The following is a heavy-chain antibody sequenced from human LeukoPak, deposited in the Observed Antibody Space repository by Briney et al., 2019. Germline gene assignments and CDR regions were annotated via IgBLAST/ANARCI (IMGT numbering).Heavy chain of an antibody. D-gene: IGHD3-10*01. CDR2: IYPGDSDT. V-gene: IGHV5-51*01. J-gene: IGHJ4*02. CDR3: ARIATMVRGVIIALDY. Sequence: GESLKISCKGSGYSFTRYWIGWVRQMPGKGLEWMGIIYPGDSDTRYSPSLQGQVTISADKSISTAYLQWSSLKASDTAMYYCARIATMVRGVIIALDYWGQGTLVTVSS. CDR1: GYSFTRYW.